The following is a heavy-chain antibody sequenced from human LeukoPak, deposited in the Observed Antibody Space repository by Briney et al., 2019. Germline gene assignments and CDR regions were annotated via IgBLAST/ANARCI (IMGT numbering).Heavy chain of an antibody. CDR3: ARVLVPYYDILTGYSEQYYYYGMDV. CDR1: GFTFSSYA. V-gene: IGHV3-23*01. D-gene: IGHD3-9*01. CDR2: ISGSGGST. J-gene: IGHJ6*02. Sequence: PGGSLRLSCAASGFTFSSYAMSWVRQAPGKGLEWVSAISGSGGSTYYADSVKGRFTISRDNSKNTLYLQMNSLRAEDTAVYYCARVLVPYYDILTGYSEQYYYYGMDVWGQGTTVTVSS.